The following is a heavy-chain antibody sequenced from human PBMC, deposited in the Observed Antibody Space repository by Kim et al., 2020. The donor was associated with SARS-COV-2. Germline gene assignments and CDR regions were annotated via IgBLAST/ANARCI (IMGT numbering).Heavy chain of an antibody. Sequence: GGSLRLSCAVSGFTFSASAMHWVRQASGKGLEWVGRIRSKPNNYANSYAASVTGRFTISRDDSTNTVYLQMDSLKTDDTAVYFCSRHSGKHGDRGFDNWGQGALVTVSS. CDR3: SRHSGKHGDRGFDN. J-gene: IGHJ4*02. D-gene: IGHD4-17*01. CDR2: IRSKPNNYAN. V-gene: IGHV3-73*01. CDR1: GFTFSASA.